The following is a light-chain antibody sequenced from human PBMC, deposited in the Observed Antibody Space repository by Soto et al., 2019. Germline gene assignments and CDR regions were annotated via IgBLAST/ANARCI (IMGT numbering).Light chain of an antibody. CDR1: SSDIGTYDH. V-gene: IGLV2-14*01. Sequence: QSALTQPASVSGSPGQSITISCSGTSSDIGTYDHVAWFQQFPGKTPKLMIYSVSNRPSGVSYRFSGSKSGTTASLTISGLQAEDESYYYCISYTVSRSYVFGTGTKVTVL. J-gene: IGLJ1*01. CDR2: SVS. CDR3: ISYTVSRSYV.